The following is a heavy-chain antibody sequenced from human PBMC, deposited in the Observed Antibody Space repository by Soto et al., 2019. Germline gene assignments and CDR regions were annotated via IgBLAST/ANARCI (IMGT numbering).Heavy chain of an antibody. CDR2: IYYSGRT. CDR1: GGSISSGGYY. V-gene: IGHV4-31*03. D-gene: IGHD3-10*01. CDR3: WRDTGSYGLGSYYVGY. Sequence: TLSLTCTVSGGSISSGGYYWSWIRQHPGQGWEWIAYIYYSGRTNDNASLRARVNISVETSRGQCSVKLSSVTAGDTPVYYCWRDTGSYGLGSYYVGY. J-gene: IGHJ4*03.